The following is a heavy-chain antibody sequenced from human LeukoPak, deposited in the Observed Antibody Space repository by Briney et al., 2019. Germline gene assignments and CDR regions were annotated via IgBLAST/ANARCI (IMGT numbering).Heavy chain of an antibody. CDR3: AREPTFFGVVIPPDY. Sequence: GGSLRLSCAASGFTFSSYWMSWVRQAPGKGLEWVANIKQDGSEKYYVDSVKGRFTISRDNVKNSLYLQMNSLRAEDTAVYYCAREPTFFGVVIPPDYWGQGTLVTVSS. D-gene: IGHD3-3*01. CDR1: GFTFSSYW. CDR2: IKQDGSEK. J-gene: IGHJ4*02. V-gene: IGHV3-7*03.